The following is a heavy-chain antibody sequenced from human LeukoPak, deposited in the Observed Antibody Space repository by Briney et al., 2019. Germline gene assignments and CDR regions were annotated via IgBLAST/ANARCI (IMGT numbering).Heavy chain of an antibody. Sequence: GAAVKVSCKASGYTFTSYDINWVRQATGQGLEWVGWMNPNNGKTGYAQKFQGRVTMTGNTSITTAYMELSSLRPDDTAVYYCARFGVGNYYYGMDVWGQGTTVTVSS. CDR3: ARFGVGNYYYGMDV. CDR2: MNPNNGKT. D-gene: IGHD3-10*01. CDR1: GYTFTSYD. J-gene: IGHJ6*02. V-gene: IGHV1-8*01.